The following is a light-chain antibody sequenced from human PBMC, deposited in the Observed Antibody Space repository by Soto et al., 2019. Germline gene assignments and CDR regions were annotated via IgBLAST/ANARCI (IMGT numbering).Light chain of an antibody. V-gene: IGKV3-20*01. CDR3: QLYGISPTWA. CDR2: GAS. Sequence: EIVLTQSPGTLSLSPGERATLSCRASQSVNSAYVAWYQQNPGQAPRVLIYGASTRATGIPHRFSGSGSGTDFSLTISRLEPEDSAMYYCQLYGISPTWAFGQGTKVEIK. CDR1: QSVNSAY. J-gene: IGKJ1*01.